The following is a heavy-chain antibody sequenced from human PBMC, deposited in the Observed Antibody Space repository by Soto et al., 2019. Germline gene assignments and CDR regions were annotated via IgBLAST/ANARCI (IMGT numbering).Heavy chain of an antibody. V-gene: IGHV4-39*01. D-gene: IGHD3-3*02. CDR3: VRYDRINMKPYSPEGFHI. Sequence: QLQLEESGPGLVKPSETLSLTCTVSGDSISSSNSHWGWTRQPPGKGLEYIGSGYYGGAIFYSGNIYYNPSLKSRVTISVDTSKNQFSLRLSSVTAADTGVYYCVRYDRINMKPYSPEGFHIWGQGTMVTVSS. J-gene: IGHJ3*02. CDR1: GDSISSSNSH. CDR2: GYYGGAIFYSGNI.